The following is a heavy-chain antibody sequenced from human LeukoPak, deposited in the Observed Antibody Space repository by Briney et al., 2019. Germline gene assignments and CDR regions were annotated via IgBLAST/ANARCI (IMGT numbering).Heavy chain of an antibody. CDR3: AKDHRPPGYCSGGSCYFSY. J-gene: IGHJ4*02. V-gene: IGHV3-23*01. D-gene: IGHD2-15*01. CDR2: ISGSGGST. CDR1: GFTFSSYA. Sequence: QPGGSLRLSCAASGFTFSSYAMSWVRQAPGKGLEWVSAISGSGGSTYYADSVKGRFTISRDNSKNTLYLQMNSLRAEDTAVYYCAKDHRPPGYCSGGSCYFSYWGQGTLVTVSS.